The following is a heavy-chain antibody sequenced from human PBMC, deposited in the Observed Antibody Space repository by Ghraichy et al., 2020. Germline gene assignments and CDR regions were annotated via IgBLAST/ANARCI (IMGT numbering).Heavy chain of an antibody. CDR2: ISSSAGST. CDR3: AKGQRRSLDGYKHPFDY. D-gene: IGHD5-24*01. CDR1: GFTFSSYA. V-gene: IGHV3-23*01. Sequence: GGSLRLSCVASGFTFSSYAMSWVRQAPGKGLEWVSSISSSAGSTYYADSVRGRFTISRDNSKNTLYLQMNSLRDEDTAVYYCAKGQRRSLDGYKHPFDYWGQGTLVTVSS. J-gene: IGHJ4*02.